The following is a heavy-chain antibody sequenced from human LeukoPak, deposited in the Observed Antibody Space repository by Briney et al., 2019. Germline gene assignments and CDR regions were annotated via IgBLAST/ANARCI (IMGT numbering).Heavy chain of an antibody. J-gene: IGHJ4*02. CDR3: ASAPVPEGIPYFDY. CDR1: GGSISSSSYY. V-gene: IGHV4-39*07. CDR2: IYYSGST. Sequence: SETLSLTCTVSGGSISSSSYYWGWIRQPPGKGLEWIGSIYYSGSTYYNPSLKSRVTISVDTSKNQFSLKLSSVTAADTAVYYCASAPVPEGIPYFDYWGQGTLVTVSS. D-gene: IGHD1-14*01.